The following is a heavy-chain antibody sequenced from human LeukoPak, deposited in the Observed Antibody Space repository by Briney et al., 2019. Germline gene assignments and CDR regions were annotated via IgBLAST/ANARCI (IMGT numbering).Heavy chain of an antibody. CDR1: GFTFSSYS. J-gene: IGHJ4*02. V-gene: IGHV3-48*01. Sequence: GGSLRLSCAASGFTFSSYSMNWVRQAPGKGLEWVSYISSSSSSIYYADSVKGRFTISRDNSKNTLYLQMNSLRAEDTAVYYCARVWIGIYSDSSGHGGYFDYWGQATLVTASS. CDR3: ARVWIGIYSDSSGHGGYFDY. D-gene: IGHD3-22*01. CDR2: ISSSSSSI.